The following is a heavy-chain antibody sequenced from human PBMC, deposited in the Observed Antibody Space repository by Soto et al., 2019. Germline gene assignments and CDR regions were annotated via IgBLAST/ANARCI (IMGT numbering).Heavy chain of an antibody. Sequence: EVQILQSGGGLEQPGGSLRLSCAASGFTFSNYAMSWIRHAPGKGLEWVSTIRETGNTYYADSVRGRFATSRDNSENTLYLQISSLRAEDTAVYYCAKQQMGVIRALDYWGKGTLVTVSS. CDR2: IRETGNT. J-gene: IGHJ4*02. D-gene: IGHD1-26*01. CDR1: GFTFSNYA. CDR3: AKQQMGVIRALDY. V-gene: IGHV3-23*01.